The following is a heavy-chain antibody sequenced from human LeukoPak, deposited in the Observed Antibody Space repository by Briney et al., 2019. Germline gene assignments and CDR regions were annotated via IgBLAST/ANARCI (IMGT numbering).Heavy chain of an antibody. CDR2: INSDGSGT. CDR1: VFTFSSYR. CDR3: ARGGWFGELPFDY. D-gene: IGHD3-10*01. V-gene: IGHV3-74*01. J-gene: IGHJ4*02. Sequence: GGSLRLSCAAPVFTFSSYRMHWVRQAPRKRLWWVSRINSDGSGTSNADSLKGRFTISRDNAKNTLYLQMNSLRAEDTAVYYCARGGWFGELPFDYWGQGTLVTVSS.